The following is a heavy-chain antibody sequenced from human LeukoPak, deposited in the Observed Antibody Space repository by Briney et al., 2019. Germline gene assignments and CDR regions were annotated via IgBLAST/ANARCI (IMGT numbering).Heavy chain of an antibody. CDR3: ARGDYGDYRIFYTLFDF. V-gene: IGHV5-51*01. CDR2: IYPGDSDT. D-gene: IGHD4-17*01. CDR1: GYSFTSYL. Sequence: GESLKISCKGSGYSFTSYLIGGVRQMPGKGLEWMGIIYPGDSDTRYSPSFQGQVTISADKSISTAYLRWSSLKASDTAMYYCARGDYGDYRIFYTLFDFWGQETLVTVSS. J-gene: IGHJ4*02.